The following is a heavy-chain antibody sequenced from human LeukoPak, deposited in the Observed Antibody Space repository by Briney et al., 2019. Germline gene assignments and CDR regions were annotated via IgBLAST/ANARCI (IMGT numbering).Heavy chain of an antibody. J-gene: IGHJ5*02. CDR1: GFSGSNYY. CDR3: VRGTWFDP. V-gene: IGHV3-53*01. Sequence: AGGSLRLSCAGSGFSGSNYYMSWVRQAPGKGLEWVSVLYSGGTTHYADSVKGRFTISRDNSKNTLFLQMDSLRPEDTAVYYCVRGTWFDPWGQGTLVTVSS. CDR2: LYSGGTT. D-gene: IGHD1-1*01.